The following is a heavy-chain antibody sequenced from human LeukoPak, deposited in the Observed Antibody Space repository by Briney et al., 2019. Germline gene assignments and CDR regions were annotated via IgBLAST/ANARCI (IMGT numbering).Heavy chain of an antibody. Sequence: PGGSLRLSCAASGFTVSSNYMSWVRQAPGKGLEWVSVIYSGGSTYYADSVKGRFTISRDNSKNTLYLQMNSLRAEDTAVYYCAKDSTSYYDFWSGYYFDYWGQGTLVTVSS. CDR2: IYSGGST. D-gene: IGHD3-3*01. J-gene: IGHJ4*02. CDR3: AKDSTSYYDFWSGYYFDY. V-gene: IGHV3-53*05. CDR1: GFTVSSNY.